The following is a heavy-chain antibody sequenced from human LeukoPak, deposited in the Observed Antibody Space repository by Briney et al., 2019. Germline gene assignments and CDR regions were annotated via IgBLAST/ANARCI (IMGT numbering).Heavy chain of an antibody. J-gene: IGHJ4*02. D-gene: IGHD3-10*01. CDR3: ATIEVLWFGELSHFDY. Sequence: PGGSLRLSCAASGFTFSSYAMSWVRQAPGKGLEWVSAISGSGGSTYYADSVKGRFTISRDNSKNTLYLQMNSLRAEDTAVYYCATIEVLWFGELSHFDYWGQGTLVTVSS. V-gene: IGHV3-23*01. CDR2: ISGSGGST. CDR1: GFTFSSYA.